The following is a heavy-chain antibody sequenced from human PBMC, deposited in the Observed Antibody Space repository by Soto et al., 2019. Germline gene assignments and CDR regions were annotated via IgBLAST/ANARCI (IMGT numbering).Heavy chain of an antibody. CDR2: IYPCDSDT. V-gene: IGHV5-51*01. J-gene: IGHJ5*02. Sequence: GESLKISCKGSVYSFTSYWIGWLRQMPGKGLEWRGIIYPCDSDTRYSPSFQGQVTISADKSISTAYMKWSSLKASDTAMYYCASNYYDSSGYPHWFEPWAPGTLVTLSS. CDR1: VYSFTSYW. CDR3: ASNYYDSSGYPHWFEP. D-gene: IGHD3-22*01.